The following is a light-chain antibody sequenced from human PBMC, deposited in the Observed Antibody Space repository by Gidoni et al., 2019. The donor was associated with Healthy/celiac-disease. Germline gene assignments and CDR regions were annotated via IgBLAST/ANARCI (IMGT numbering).Light chain of an antibody. CDR2: AAS. Sequence: DIQMTQSPSSLSASVGDRVTITCRASKVISNYLAWYQQKPGKVPKLLIYAASTLQSGVPSRFSGSGSGTDFTLTISRLQPVDVATYYCQKYNSAPLTFGGXTKVEIK. CDR1: KVISNY. J-gene: IGKJ4*01. CDR3: QKYNSAPLT. V-gene: IGKV1-27*01.